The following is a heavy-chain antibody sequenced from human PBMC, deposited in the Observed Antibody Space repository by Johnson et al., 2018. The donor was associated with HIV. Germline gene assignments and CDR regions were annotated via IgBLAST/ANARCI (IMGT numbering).Heavy chain of an antibody. Sequence: QVQLVESGGGVVQPGGSLRLSCAASGFTFSSYGMHWVRQAPAKGLEWVAFISYDGSDKYYADSVKGRLTISRDNSKNTLYLQVNSLRPEDTAVYYCANPTGSDAFDIWGQGTMVTVSS. CDR1: GFTFSSYG. CDR3: ANPTGSDAFDI. J-gene: IGHJ3*02. V-gene: IGHV3-30*19. CDR2: ISYDGSDK. D-gene: IGHD3-16*01.